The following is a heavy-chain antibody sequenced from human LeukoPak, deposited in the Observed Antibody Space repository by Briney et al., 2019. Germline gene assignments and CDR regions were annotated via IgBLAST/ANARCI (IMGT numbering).Heavy chain of an antibody. CDR2: ISGSGGST. CDR3: AKSTFHQTSLNWFDP. J-gene: IGHJ5*02. Sequence: TGGSLRLSCAASGFTFSSYAMSWVRQAPGKGLEWVSAISGSGGSTYYADSVKGRFTISRDNSKNTLYLQMNSLRAEDTAVYYCAKSTFHQTSLNWFDPWGQGTLVTVSS. CDR1: GFTFSSYA. V-gene: IGHV3-23*01. D-gene: IGHD5/OR15-5a*01.